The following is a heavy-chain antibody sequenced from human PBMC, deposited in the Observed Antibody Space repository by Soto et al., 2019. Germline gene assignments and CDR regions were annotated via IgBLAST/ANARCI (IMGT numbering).Heavy chain of an antibody. J-gene: IGHJ4*02. V-gene: IGHV3-9*01. CDR2: ISWNSGSI. CDR1: GFTFDDYA. CDR3: AKADRALDTAMVGLEY. D-gene: IGHD5-18*01. Sequence: GGSLRLSCAASGFTFDDYAMHWFRQAPGKGLEWVSGISWNSGSIGYADSVKGRFTISRDNSRSTLYLQMNSLRDEDTAVYFCAKADRALDTAMVGLEYWGQGTLVTVSS.